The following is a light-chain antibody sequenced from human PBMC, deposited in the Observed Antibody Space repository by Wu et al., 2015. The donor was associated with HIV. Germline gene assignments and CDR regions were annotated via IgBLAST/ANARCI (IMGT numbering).Light chain of an antibody. CDR2: DTF. CDR3: QQYGTTPWT. V-gene: IGKV3-20*01. CDR1: RSISGNY. Sequence: EIVLTQSPGTLSLSPGDRATLSCRASRSISGNYLAWYQQKPGQAPRLLIYDTFSRATGIPDRFSGSGSGTDFTLIISRLEPEDFAVYSCQQYGTTPWTFGQGTQVEIK. J-gene: IGKJ1*01.